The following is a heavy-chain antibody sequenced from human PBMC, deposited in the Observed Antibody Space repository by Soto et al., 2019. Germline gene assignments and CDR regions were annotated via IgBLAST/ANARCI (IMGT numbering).Heavy chain of an antibody. Sequence: QVQLVQSGAEVKNPGASVKVSCKASGYTFTNYYIHWVRQAPGQGLEWMAIINPNGGSTNYAQEFQGRVTLARDTFTNTVYMELSSLRSEDTAIYYCARGLAAGDYWCQGTLVTVSS. J-gene: IGHJ4*02. CDR3: ARGLAAGDY. CDR1: GYTFTNYY. V-gene: IGHV1-46*01. D-gene: IGHD6-13*01. CDR2: INPNGGST.